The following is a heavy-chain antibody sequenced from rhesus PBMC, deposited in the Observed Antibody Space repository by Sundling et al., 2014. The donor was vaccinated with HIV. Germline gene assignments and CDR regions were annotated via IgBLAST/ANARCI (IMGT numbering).Heavy chain of an antibody. CDR3: CRGGTIVDS. J-gene: IGHJ4*01. Sequence: EVQLVESGGGLVQPGGSLRLSCAASGFTFSNFWVSWVRQPPGKGLDWVGFIRNKPDGGTPTYAESVQGRFTISRDDSKSILYLEMTTLTTEDTAVYYCCRGGTIVDSWGQGVLVTVSS. D-gene: IGHD3-3*01. CDR2: IRNKPDGGTP. CDR1: GFTFSNFW. V-gene: IGHV3-16*02.